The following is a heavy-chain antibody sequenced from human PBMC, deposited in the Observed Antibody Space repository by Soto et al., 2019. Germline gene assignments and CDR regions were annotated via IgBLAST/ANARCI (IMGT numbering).Heavy chain of an antibody. CDR2: MNPKTGDS. CDR3: ARGRPGGGIKRSWFDP. CDR1: GYTFTSND. D-gene: IGHD2-15*01. Sequence: ASVKVSCKTSGYTFTSNDIYWLRQATGQGLEWMGWMNPKTGDSNSAEKFQGRLRMTRNTSITTAYMELSSLTSEDTAVYYWARGRPGGGIKRSWFDPWGQGTMVTVSS. J-gene: IGHJ5*02. V-gene: IGHV1-8*01.